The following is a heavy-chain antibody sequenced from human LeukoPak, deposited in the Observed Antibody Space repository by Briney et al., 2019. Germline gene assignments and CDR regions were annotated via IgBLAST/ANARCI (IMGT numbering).Heavy chain of an antibody. Sequence: PGGSLRLSCAASGFTFSSYGMHWVRQAPGKGLEWVAVISYDGSNKYYADSVKGRFTISRDNSKNTLYLQMNSLRAEDTAVYYCAGGSYCGGDCYSGYFQHWGQGTLVTVSS. CDR2: ISYDGSNK. D-gene: IGHD2-21*02. J-gene: IGHJ1*01. CDR1: GFTFSSYG. V-gene: IGHV3-30*03. CDR3: AGGSYCGGDCYSGYFQH.